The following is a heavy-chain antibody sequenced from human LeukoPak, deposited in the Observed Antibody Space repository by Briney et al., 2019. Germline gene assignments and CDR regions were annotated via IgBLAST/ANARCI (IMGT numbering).Heavy chain of an antibody. CDR2: MNPNSGNT. CDR1: GYTFTSYD. Sequence: VASVKVSCKASGYTFTSYDINWVRQATGQGLEWMGWMNPNSGNTGYAQKFQGRVTMTRNTSISTAYMELRSLRSDDTAVYYCARDRRGGTVDYWGQGTLVTVSS. V-gene: IGHV1-8*01. J-gene: IGHJ4*02. D-gene: IGHD1-7*01. CDR3: ARDRRGGTVDY.